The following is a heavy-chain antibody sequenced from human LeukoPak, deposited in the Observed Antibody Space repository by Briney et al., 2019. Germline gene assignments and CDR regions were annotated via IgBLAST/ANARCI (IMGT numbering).Heavy chain of an antibody. D-gene: IGHD4-23*01. V-gene: IGHV4-39*07. CDR2: ISYSGGT. CDR1: GGSISSSYYY. J-gene: IGHJ5*02. Sequence: SETLSLICTVSGGSISSSYYYWGWIRQPPGKGLEWIGSISYSGGTHYNPSLKSRVTILVDPSKNQFSLRLSSVTAADTAVYYCARVVILDWFDPWGQGTLVTVSS. CDR3: ARVVILDWFDP.